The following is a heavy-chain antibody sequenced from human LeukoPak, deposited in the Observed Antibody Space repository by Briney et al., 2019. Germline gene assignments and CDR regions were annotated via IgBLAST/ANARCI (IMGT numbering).Heavy chain of an antibody. V-gene: IGHV6-1*01. D-gene: IGHD3-16*01. CDR3: ARGNGYPFDY. J-gene: IGHJ4*02. CDR2: TYYRSKWYN. Sequence: SQTLSLTCAISGDSLSSNSATWNWVRQSPSRGLEWLGRTYYRSKWYNDYAVSVKGRVTINPDASKKQFSLQLNSVTHEDTAMYYCARGNGYPFDYWGQGTLVTVSS. CDR1: GDSLSSNSAT.